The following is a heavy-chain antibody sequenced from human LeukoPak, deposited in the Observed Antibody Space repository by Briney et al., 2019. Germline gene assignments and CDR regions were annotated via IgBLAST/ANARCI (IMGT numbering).Heavy chain of an antibody. D-gene: IGHD1-14*01. CDR3: TRDRSRAEDD. V-gene: IGHV3-7*01. CDR2: INQGGSDK. CDR1: GFTFSGHW. Sequence: GGSLRLSCAASGFTFSGHWMSWVRQAPGKGLEWVANINQGGSDKYYVDSVKGRFTISRDNANNLPYLQMNSLRGDDTAVYYCTRDRSRAEDDWGQGTLVTVSS. J-gene: IGHJ4*02.